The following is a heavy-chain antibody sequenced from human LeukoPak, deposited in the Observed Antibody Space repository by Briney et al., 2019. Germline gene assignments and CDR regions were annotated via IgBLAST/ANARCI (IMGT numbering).Heavy chain of an antibody. CDR2: IKNDGSEK. Sequence: PGGSLRLSRAASGFTFSSNWMSWVRQAPGKGLEWVANIKNDGSEKYYVDSVKGRFTISRDNAKKSLYLQMNSLRAEDTAVYYCARDISTTPFDSWGQGTLVTVAS. CDR3: ARDISTTPFDS. CDR1: GFTFSSNW. V-gene: IGHV3-7*04. J-gene: IGHJ4*02. D-gene: IGHD2-2*01.